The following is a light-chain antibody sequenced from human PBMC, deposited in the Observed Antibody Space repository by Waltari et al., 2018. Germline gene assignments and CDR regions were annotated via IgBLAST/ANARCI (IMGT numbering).Light chain of an antibody. Sequence: EVVLTQFPGTLSLSPGERATLFCRASQSVSTFLAWYQQKAGQAPRLLIYGASSRATGIPDRFSGSWSGTDFSLTISRLEPEDFAVYYCQTHERLPATFGQGTKVEIK. CDR3: QTHERLPAT. J-gene: IGKJ1*01. V-gene: IGKV3-20*01. CDR2: GAS. CDR1: QSVSTF.